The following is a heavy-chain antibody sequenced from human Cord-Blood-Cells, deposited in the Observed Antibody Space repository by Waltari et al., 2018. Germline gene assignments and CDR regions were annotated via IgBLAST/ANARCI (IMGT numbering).Heavy chain of an antibody. Sequence: QVQLVQSGAEVKKPGASVKVSCKASGYTFTSYYMHWVRQATGQGLEWMGISSPSGGSTSDAQKFQGRVTMTRDTSTSTVYMELGSLRSEDTAVYYCARGGVPAAINYFQHWGQGTLVTVSS. CDR3: ARGGVPAAINYFQH. CDR1: GYTFTSYY. V-gene: IGHV1-46*01. D-gene: IGHD2-2*02. CDR2: SSPSGGST. J-gene: IGHJ1*01.